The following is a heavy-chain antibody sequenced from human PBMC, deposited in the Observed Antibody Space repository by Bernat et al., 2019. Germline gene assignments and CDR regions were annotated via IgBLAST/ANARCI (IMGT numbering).Heavy chain of an antibody. J-gene: IGHJ4*02. D-gene: IGHD3-16*01. CDR3: VRGGVDY. V-gene: IGHV3-74*01. CDR1: GFTFSNYW. CDR2: INGDGTAT. Sequence: EVQLVESGGGLVQPGGSLRLSCVASGFTFSNYWMHWVRQVPAKGLVWVSRINGDGTATSYADSVKGRFAISRDNAKNTLYLQMNSLRGEETAVYYCVRGGVDYWGQGTLVTVSS.